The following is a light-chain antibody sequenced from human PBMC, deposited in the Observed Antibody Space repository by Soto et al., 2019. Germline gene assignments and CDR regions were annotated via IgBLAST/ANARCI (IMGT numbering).Light chain of an antibody. Sequence: DIVMTQSPATLSLSPGERATLSCRASQTVSNNNSAWYQQKRRQAPLLLIYAASSRAAAIPDMFGGSGSGKYFTLISSRLAPEDVAFYYWQQYCSSPFTFGHGTAVDIK. CDR1: QTVSNNN. J-gene: IGKJ3*01. CDR2: AAS. CDR3: QQYCSSPFT. V-gene: IGKV3-20*01.